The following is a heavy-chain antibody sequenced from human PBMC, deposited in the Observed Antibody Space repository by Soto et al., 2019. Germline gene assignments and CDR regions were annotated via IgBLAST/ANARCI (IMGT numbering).Heavy chain of an antibody. CDR3: ARETYYYGSGSYLPLDY. V-gene: IGHV3-21*01. CDR1: GFTFSSYS. D-gene: IGHD3-10*01. CDR2: ISSSSSYI. J-gene: IGHJ4*02. Sequence: EVQLVESGGGLVKPGGSLRLSCAASGFTFSSYSMNWVRQAPGKGLEWVSSISSSSSYIYYADSVKGRFTISRDNAKNSLYLQMNSLRAEDTAVYYCARETYYYGSGSYLPLDYWGQGTLVTVSS.